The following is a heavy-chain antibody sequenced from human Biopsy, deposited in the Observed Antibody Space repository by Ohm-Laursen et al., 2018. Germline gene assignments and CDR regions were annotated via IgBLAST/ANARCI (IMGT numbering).Heavy chain of an antibody. Sequence: ETLSLTCTVSGGSFTGHYWSWIRQPPGKGLEWIGHISYTGYTSYNASLKSRVTISVDTSRNHFSLRLSSLTAADTVVYYCARGSNDFGGLYFPRWGQGTLLTVSS. V-gene: IGHV4-59*11. CDR2: ISYTGYT. CDR1: GGSFTGHY. D-gene: IGHD4-23*01. CDR3: ARGSNDFGGLYFPR. J-gene: IGHJ4*02.